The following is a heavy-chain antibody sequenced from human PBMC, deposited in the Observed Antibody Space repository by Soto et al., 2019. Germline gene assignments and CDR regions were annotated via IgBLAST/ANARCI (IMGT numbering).Heavy chain of an antibody. Sequence: GSLRLSCAASGVTFISYAMSWVRQAPGKGLEWVSAISGSGGSTYYADSVKGRFTISRDNSKNTLYLQMNSLRAEDTAVCYCAKSPPYCGGDCYSVHWGQGTLVTVSS. CDR1: GVTFISYA. J-gene: IGHJ4*02. D-gene: IGHD2-21*02. CDR3: AKSPPYCGGDCYSVH. CDR2: ISGSGGST. V-gene: IGHV3-23*01.